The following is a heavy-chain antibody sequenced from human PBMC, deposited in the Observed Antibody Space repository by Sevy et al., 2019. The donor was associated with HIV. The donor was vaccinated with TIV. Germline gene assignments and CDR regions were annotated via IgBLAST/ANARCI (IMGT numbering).Heavy chain of an antibody. Sequence: SETLSLTCTVSGGSISSYYWSWIRQPPGKGLEWIGYIYYSGSTNYNPSLKSRVTISVDTSKNQFSLKLSSVTAADTAVYYCAARLVGATSFDYWGQGTLVTVSS. J-gene: IGHJ4*02. CDR3: AARLVGATSFDY. V-gene: IGHV4-59*13. D-gene: IGHD1-26*01. CDR1: GGSISSYY. CDR2: IYYSGST.